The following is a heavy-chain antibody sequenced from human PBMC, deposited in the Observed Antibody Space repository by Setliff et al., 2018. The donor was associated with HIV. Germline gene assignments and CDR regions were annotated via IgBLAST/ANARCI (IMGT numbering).Heavy chain of an antibody. CDR3: TRGHSGSYFEYYYYYHGMDV. J-gene: IGHJ6*02. CDR2: ITESGGT. D-gene: IGHD1-26*01. V-gene: IGHV3-23*01. Sequence: PGGSLRLSCAASGFTFTTDAMNWVRQAPGKGLEWVSSITESGGTYYADSVKGRFTISRDTSKNTVYLQMNSPTSEDTAIYYCTRGHSGSYFEYYYYYHGMDVWGQGTTVTVSS. CDR1: GFTFTTDA.